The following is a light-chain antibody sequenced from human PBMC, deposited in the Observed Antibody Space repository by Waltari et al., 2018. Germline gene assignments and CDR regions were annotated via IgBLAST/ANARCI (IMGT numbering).Light chain of an antibody. CDR3: MQGKHWPWT. V-gene: IGKV2-30*01. Sequence: DVVMTQSPLSLPVTLGQPASISCRSSQGLVSSDGDTLLNWFQQRPDQSPRRLIYLVSRRDSGVPDRFSGSGSGTNFTLKISRLEAEDVGLYYCMQGKHWPWTFGQGTRVEI. CDR2: LVS. J-gene: IGKJ1*01. CDR1: QGLVSSDGDTL.